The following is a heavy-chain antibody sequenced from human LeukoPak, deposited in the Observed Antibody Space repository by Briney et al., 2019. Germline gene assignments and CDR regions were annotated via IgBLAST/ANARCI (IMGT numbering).Heavy chain of an antibody. Sequence: GGSLRLSCAASGFTFSSYAMHWVRQAPGKGLEWVAVISYDGSNKYYADSVKGRFTISRDNSKNTLYLQMNCLRAEDTAVYYCAIARHYYDSSGYYLARYYFDYWGQGTLVTVSS. CDR1: GFTFSSYA. J-gene: IGHJ4*02. CDR3: AIARHYYDSSGYYLARYYFDY. V-gene: IGHV3-30*04. CDR2: ISYDGSNK. D-gene: IGHD3-22*01.